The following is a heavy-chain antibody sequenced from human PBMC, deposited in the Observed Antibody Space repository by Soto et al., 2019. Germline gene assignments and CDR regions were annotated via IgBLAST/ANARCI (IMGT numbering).Heavy chain of an antibody. J-gene: IGHJ6*02. CDR2: LVVGTGNT. CDR1: GFTFRSSA. V-gene: IGHV1-58*01. D-gene: IGHD2-15*01. Sequence: SVKVSCKTSGFTFRSSAVQWVRQARGQRLEWIGWLVVGTGNTNYAQKFQQRVTISSDRSTNTVSMELSSLTSEDTAVYYCATGAYCSGGSCSDYYYYYYGMDLWGQATTVTVS. CDR3: ATGAYCSGGSCSDYYYYYYGMDL.